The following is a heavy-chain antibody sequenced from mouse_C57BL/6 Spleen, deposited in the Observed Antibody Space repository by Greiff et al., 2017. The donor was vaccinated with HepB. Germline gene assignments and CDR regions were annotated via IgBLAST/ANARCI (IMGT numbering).Heavy chain of an antibody. CDR2: IYPGSGST. CDR1: GYTFTSYW. D-gene: IGHD1-1*01. J-gene: IGHJ3*01. CDR3: AKYYGSSQFAY. Sequence: QVQLQQPGAELVKPGASVKMSCKASGYTFTSYWITWVKQRPGQGLEWIGDIYPGSGSTNYNEKFKRKATLTVDTSSSTAYMQLSSLTSEDSAVYYCAKYYGSSQFAYWDQGTLVTVSA. V-gene: IGHV1-55*01.